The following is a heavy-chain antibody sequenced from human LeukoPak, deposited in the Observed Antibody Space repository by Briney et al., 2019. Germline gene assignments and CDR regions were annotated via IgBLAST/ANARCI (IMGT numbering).Heavy chain of an antibody. Sequence: PGGSLRLSCAASGFTFSDYYMSWIRQAPGKGLEWVSSISSSSSYTNYADSVKGRFTISRDNAKNSLYLQMNSLRAEDTAVYYCARHYCSSTSCYGSFDYWGQGTLVTVSS. V-gene: IGHV3-11*03. J-gene: IGHJ4*02. CDR2: ISSSSSYT. D-gene: IGHD2-2*01. CDR1: GFTFSDYY. CDR3: ARHYCSSTSCYGSFDY.